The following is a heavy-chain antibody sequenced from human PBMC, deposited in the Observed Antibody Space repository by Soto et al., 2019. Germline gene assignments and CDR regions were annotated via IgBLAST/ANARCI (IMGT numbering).Heavy chain of an antibody. V-gene: IGHV1-69*13. Sequence: GASVKVSCKASGGTFSSYAISWVRQAPGQGLEWMGGIIPIFGTANYAQKFQGRVTITADESTSTAYMELSSLRSEDTAVYYCERDRVTIPNGMDVWGQGTTVTVSS. CDR1: GGTFSSYA. CDR3: ERDRVTIPNGMDV. D-gene: IGHD5-18*01. J-gene: IGHJ6*02. CDR2: IIPIFGTA.